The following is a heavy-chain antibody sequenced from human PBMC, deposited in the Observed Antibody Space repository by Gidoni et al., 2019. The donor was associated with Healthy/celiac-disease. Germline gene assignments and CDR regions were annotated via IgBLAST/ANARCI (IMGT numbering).Heavy chain of an antibody. CDR2: IYHSGST. V-gene: IGHV4-30-2*01. D-gene: IGHD3-22*01. CDR3: ARDVYDSSGETPDANWFDP. CDR1: GSISSGGYS. Sequence: GSISSGGYSWSWIRQPPGKGLEWIGYIYHSGSTYYNPSLKSRVTISVDRSKNQFSLKLSSVTAADTAVYYCARDVYDSSGETPDANWFDPWGQGTLVTVSS. J-gene: IGHJ5*02.